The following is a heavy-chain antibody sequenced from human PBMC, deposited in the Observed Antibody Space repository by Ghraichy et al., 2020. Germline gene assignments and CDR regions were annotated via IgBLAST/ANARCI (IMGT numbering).Heavy chain of an antibody. D-gene: IGHD6-6*01. CDR3: ARDYSRSSSHFDY. CDR2: IWYDGSNK. Sequence: GGSLRLSCAASGFTFSSYGMHWVRQAPGKGLEWVAVIWYDGSNKYYADSVKGRFTISRDNSKNTLYLQMNSLRAEDTAVYYCARDYSRSSSHFDYWGQGTLVTVSS. CDR1: GFTFSSYG. V-gene: IGHV3-33*01. J-gene: IGHJ4*02.